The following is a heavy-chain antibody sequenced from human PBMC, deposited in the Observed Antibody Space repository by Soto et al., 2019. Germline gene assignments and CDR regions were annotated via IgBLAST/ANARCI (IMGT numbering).Heavy chain of an antibody. CDR1: GFTFSSYW. CDR3: ATRDYGGNSCFWYFYL. D-gene: IGHD4-17*01. Sequence: EVQLVESGGGLVQPGGSLRLSCAASGFTFSSYWMHWVRQAPGKGLVWVSRINSDGCSTSYADSGKGRFTISRDNAKNTLYLQMKILSAEVTAVYYCATRDYGGNSCFWYFYLWGRGTLVTASS. CDR2: INSDGCST. J-gene: IGHJ2*01. V-gene: IGHV3-74*01.